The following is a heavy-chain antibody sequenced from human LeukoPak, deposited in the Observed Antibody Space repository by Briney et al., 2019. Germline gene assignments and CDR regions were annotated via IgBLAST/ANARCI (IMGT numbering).Heavy chain of an antibody. CDR3: APEGGYSYDY. CDR2: ISSDGNTA. CDR1: GFSFGNYW. Sequence: GASQRPSCAAAGFSFGNYWMHWVRQAPGKGLVWVSRISSDGNTARYADSVKGRFTISRDNAKNTLYLQMNSLRAEDTAVYYCAPEGGYSYDYWGQGTLVTVSS. D-gene: IGHD5-18*01. V-gene: IGHV3-74*01. J-gene: IGHJ4*02.